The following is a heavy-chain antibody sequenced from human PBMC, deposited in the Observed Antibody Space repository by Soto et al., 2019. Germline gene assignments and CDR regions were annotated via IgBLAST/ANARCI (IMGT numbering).Heavy chain of an antibody. CDR2: MNPNSGNT. D-gene: IGHD5-12*01. V-gene: IGHV1-8*01. CDR1: GYTFTSYD. J-gene: IGHJ3*02. CDR3: ASGYSGYRGAFDI. Sequence: GASVKVSCKASGYTFTSYDINWVRQATVQGLEWMGWMNPNSGNTGYAQKFQGRVTMTRNTSISTAYMELSSLRSEDTAVYYCASGYSGYRGAFDIWGQGTMVTVSS.